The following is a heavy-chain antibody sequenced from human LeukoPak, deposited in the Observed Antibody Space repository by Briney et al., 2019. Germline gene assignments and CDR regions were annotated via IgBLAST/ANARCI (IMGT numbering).Heavy chain of an antibody. J-gene: IGHJ4*02. CDR3: ATKQWLAPPPDS. V-gene: IGHV3-74*01. Sequence: GGSLRLSCAASGFTFSKYWMLWVRQAPGKGLESVSRINTDGTVTTYADSAKGRFTVSRDNADSTMFLQMNSVRDEDTAVYYCATKQWLAPPPDSWGQGTPVTVSS. CDR1: GFTFSKYW. D-gene: IGHD6-19*01. CDR2: INTDGTVT.